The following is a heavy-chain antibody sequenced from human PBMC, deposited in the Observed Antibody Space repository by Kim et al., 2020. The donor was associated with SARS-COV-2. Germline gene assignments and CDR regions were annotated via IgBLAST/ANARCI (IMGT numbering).Heavy chain of an antibody. V-gene: IGHV1-69*01. J-gene: IGHJ4*02. Sequence: YAQKFQGRVTITADASTSTAYMELSSLRSEDTAVYYCARGGVEMATIIDYWGQGTLVTVSS. CDR3: ARGGVEMATIIDY. D-gene: IGHD5-12*01.